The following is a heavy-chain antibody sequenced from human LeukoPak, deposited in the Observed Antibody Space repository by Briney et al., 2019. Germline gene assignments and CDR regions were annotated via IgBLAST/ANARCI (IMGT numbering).Heavy chain of an antibody. CDR1: GFTFRSYE. J-gene: IGHJ4*02. CDR2: IGSNAYIL. V-gene: IGHV3-48*03. D-gene: IGHD6-13*01. Sequence: PGGSLRLSCAAAGFTFRSYELHWVRQAPGKGLEWVSYIGSNAYILDYADSVKGRFTVSRDSARSSLYLQMNSLRADDTAVYYCARGGTAGQLDYWGLGTMVTVSS. CDR3: ARGGTAGQLDY.